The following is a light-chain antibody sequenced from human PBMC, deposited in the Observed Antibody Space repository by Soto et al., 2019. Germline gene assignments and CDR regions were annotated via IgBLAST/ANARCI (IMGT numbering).Light chain of an antibody. J-gene: IGKJ4*01. CDR1: QSVSSSY. CDR3: QQDYNLPLT. CDR2: GAS. V-gene: IGKV3D-7*01. Sequence: PGERVTLSCRASQSVSSSYLTWYQQKPGQAPRLLIYGASTRATSIPARFSGSRSGTDFTLTISSLQPEDFAVYYCQQDYNLPLTFGGGTKVEIK.